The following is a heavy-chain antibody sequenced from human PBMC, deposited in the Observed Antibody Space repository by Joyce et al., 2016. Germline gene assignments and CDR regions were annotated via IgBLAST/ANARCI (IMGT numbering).Heavy chain of an antibody. V-gene: IGHV4-59*02. Sequence: QVHLQESGPGLVKPSETLSLTCTVSGDSVNSLFWNWIRQPPGKGLEWFAHISSTGGTKYKTFLKRRVTICVGAPRNEFSLKLTSVTAAETAIYYCARDGGDYFDSWGQGTLV. CDR3: ARDGGDYFDS. CDR1: GDSVNSLF. D-gene: IGHD3-16*01. CDR2: ISSTGGT. J-gene: IGHJ4*02.